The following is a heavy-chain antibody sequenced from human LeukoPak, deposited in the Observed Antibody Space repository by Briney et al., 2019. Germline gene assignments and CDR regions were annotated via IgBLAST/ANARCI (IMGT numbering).Heavy chain of an antibody. CDR3: ASYKRMIGYYTVDY. D-gene: IGHD3-3*01. CDR1: GGSITSYY. CDR2: IHHSGSS. V-gene: IGHV4-59*01. Sequence: SETLSLTCTVSGGSITSYYWIWIRQPPGKGLEWIGFIHHSGSSNYNPSPQSRVTMSVDTSKNQFSLRLGSVTAADTAVYYCASYKRMIGYYTVDYWGQGTLVTVSS. J-gene: IGHJ4*02.